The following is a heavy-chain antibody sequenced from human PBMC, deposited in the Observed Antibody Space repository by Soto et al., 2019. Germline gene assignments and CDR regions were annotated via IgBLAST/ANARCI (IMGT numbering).Heavy chain of an antibody. CDR1: GFSFRSYG. J-gene: IGHJ6*02. CDR2: MWHDGRNK. CDR3: ARDRGSDSGMDV. D-gene: IGHD3-10*01. V-gene: IGHV3-33*01. Sequence: QVQLVESGGGVVQPGRSLRLSCAASGFSFRSYGMHWVRQAPGKGLEWVAVMWHDGRNKKYADSVEGRFTVSRDNSQNMLYLQTDSLRAEDTAVYYCARDRGSDSGMDVWGQGTTVTVAS.